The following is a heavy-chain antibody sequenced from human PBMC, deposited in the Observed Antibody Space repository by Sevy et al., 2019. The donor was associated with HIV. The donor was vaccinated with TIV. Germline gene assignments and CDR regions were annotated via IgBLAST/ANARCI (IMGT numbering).Heavy chain of an antibody. V-gene: IGHV3-7*03. CDR1: GFTFSSYW. CDR3: AREDYSNYGNYYYYMDV. J-gene: IGHJ6*03. D-gene: IGHD4-4*01. CDR2: IKQDGSEK. Sequence: GGSLRLSCTACGFTFSSYWMSWVRQAPGKGLEWVANIKQDGSEKYYVDSVRGRFIISRDNAKNSLYLQMNSLRAEDTAVYYCAREDYSNYGNYYYYMDVWGKGTTVTVSS.